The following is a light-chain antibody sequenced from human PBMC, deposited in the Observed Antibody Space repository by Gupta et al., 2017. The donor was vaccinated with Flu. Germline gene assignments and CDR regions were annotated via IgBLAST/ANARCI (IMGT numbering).Light chain of an antibody. Sequence: DIQMTQSPSSLSASVGDRVTITCRASQGISDYLAWYQQKPGKVPKLLIYGASTLQSGAPSRFSGSGSGTDFTLTISSLQPEDVATYYCQEYNSAPPWTFGQGTKVEIK. V-gene: IGKV1-27*01. J-gene: IGKJ1*01. CDR1: QGISDY. CDR2: GAS. CDR3: QEYNSAPPWT.